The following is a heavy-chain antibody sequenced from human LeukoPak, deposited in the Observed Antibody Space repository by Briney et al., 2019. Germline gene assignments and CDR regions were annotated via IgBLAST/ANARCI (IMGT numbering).Heavy chain of an antibody. CDR3: ARVSRHLVNSGSSGYYVVDY. V-gene: IGHV4-39*01. Sequence: SETLSLTCTVSGGSISSSSYYWGWIRQPPGKGLEWIGSIYYSGSTYYNPSLKSRVTISVDTSKNQFSLKLSSVTAADTAVYYCARVSRHLVNSGSSGYYVVDYWGQGTLVTVSS. J-gene: IGHJ4*02. CDR2: IYYSGST. CDR1: GGSISSSSYY. D-gene: IGHD3-22*01.